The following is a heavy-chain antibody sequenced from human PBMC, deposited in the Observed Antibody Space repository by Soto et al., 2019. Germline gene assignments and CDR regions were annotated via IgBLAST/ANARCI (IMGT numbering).Heavy chain of an antibody. D-gene: IGHD4-17*01. Sequence: EVQLVESGGGLVQPGGSLRLSCAASGFTFSSYEMNWVRQAPGKGLEWVSYISSSGSTIYYADSVKGRFTSSRDNAKNSLYLQMNRLRAEDTAVYYCARAPRATVTTQFYYYYGMDVWGQGTTVTVSS. CDR2: ISSSGSTI. CDR1: GFTFSSYE. V-gene: IGHV3-48*03. CDR3: ARAPRATVTTQFYYYYGMDV. J-gene: IGHJ6*02.